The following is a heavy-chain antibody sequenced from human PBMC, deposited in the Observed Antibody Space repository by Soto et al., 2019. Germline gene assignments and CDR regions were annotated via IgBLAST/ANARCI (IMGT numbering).Heavy chain of an antibody. V-gene: IGHV3-30*14. J-gene: IGHJ6*02. CDR2: ISYDGSNK. CDR1: GFTFSSYA. Sequence: GGSLRLSCAASGFTFSSYAMHWVRQAPGKGLEWVAVISYDGSNKYYADSVKGRFTISRDNSKNTVYLQMNSLRAEDTAVYYCVRENYYYGMDVWGQGTTVTVSS. CDR3: VRENYYYGMDV.